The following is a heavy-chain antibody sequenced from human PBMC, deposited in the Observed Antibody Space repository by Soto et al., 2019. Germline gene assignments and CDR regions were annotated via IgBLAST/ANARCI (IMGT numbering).Heavy chain of an antibody. CDR1: GYIFLSYG. D-gene: IGHD3-10*01. J-gene: IGHJ4*02. CDR2: ISPYNGNT. Sequence: ASVKVSCKASGYIFLSYGLTWVRQAPGQGLEWMGGISPYNGNTNYAQKLQGRVTMTSDTSTSTAYMELRSLRSDDTAVYYCVRDLDGSGSYYTDYWGRGTLVTVSA. CDR3: VRDLDGSGSYYTDY. V-gene: IGHV1-18*04.